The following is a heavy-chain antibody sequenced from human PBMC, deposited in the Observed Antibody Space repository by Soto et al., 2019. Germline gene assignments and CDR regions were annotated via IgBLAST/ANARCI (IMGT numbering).Heavy chain of an antibody. V-gene: IGHV2-5*01. D-gene: IGHD3-10*01. CDR3: AHRKSSYYGSENTYYYGMDV. J-gene: IGHJ6*02. CDR2: IYWTDDK. Sequence: QITLKESGPTLVKPTQTLTLTCTFSGFSLSTSGMGVAWIRQPPEKALEWLAVIYWTDDKRYSPSLKSRLTITKATSKNRVVLTMTDMDPVDTATYYCAHRKSSYYGSENTYYYGMDVWGQGTTVTVSS. CDR1: GFSLSTSGMG.